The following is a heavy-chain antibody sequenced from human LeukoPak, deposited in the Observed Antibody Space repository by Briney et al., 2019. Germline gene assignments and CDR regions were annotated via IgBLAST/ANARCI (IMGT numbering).Heavy chain of an antibody. D-gene: IGHD5-18*01. CDR2: MWYDGSNK. J-gene: IGHJ4*02. CDR3: AREDTALVSAY. V-gene: IGHV3-33*01. Sequence: PGGSLRLSCAASGFTFSSYGMHWVRQAPGKGPEWVAIMWYDGSNKYYTDSVKGRFTISRDNSKNTLYLQMNSLRVEDTAVYYCAREDTALVSAYWGQGTLVTVSS. CDR1: GFTFSSYG.